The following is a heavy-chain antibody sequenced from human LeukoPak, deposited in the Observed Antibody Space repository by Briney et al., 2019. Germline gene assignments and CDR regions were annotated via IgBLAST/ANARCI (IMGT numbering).Heavy chain of an antibody. D-gene: IGHD1-26*01. CDR1: GFTFSSYG. CDR3: ARSQWELDAGSDH. CDR2: IWYDGSNE. J-gene: IGHJ5*02. Sequence: GRSLRLSCAASGFTFSSYGMHWVRQAPGKGLEWVAVIWYDGSNEYYADSVKGRFTISRDNSKNTLYLQMNSLRAEDTAVYYCARSQWELDAGSDHWGQGTLVTVSS. V-gene: IGHV3-33*01.